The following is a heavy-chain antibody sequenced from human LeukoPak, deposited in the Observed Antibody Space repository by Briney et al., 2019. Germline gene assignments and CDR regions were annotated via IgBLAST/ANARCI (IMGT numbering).Heavy chain of an antibody. Sequence: PSETLSLTCTVSGGSISTSNYYWGWIRQPPGKGLEWIGNIFYSGSTYYSPSLKSRVTISVDTSKNQFSLKLSSVTAADTAVYYCAREYVWGSYRYTDLAGPFDYWGQGTLVTVSS. CDR2: IFYSGST. J-gene: IGHJ4*02. D-gene: IGHD3-16*02. V-gene: IGHV4-39*02. CDR1: GGSISTSNYY. CDR3: AREYVWGSYRYTDLAGPFDY.